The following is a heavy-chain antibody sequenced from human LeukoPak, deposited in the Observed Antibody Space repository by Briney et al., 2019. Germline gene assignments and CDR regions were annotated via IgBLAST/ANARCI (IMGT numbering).Heavy chain of an antibody. D-gene: IGHD3-10*01. V-gene: IGHV3-15*01. CDR1: GFTFSNTW. J-gene: IGHJ4*02. CDR2: IQTKTDGWPT. Sequence: GGSLRLSCAASGFTFSNTWMNWVRQAQGKGLEWGGPIQTKTDGWPTEYAAPLKGRFTISRDDSKTTLYLQMNSLKTEDTAVYYCATLTVRGVINIWGQGTLVTVSS. CDR3: ATLTVRGVINI.